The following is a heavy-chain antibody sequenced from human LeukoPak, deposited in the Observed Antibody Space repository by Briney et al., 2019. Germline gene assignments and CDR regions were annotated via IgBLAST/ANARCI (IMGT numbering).Heavy chain of an antibody. D-gene: IGHD3-22*01. CDR1: GFTFSSYS. Sequence: GGSLRLSCAASGFTFSSYSMNWVRQAPGKGLEWVSSISSSSSYIYYADSVKGRFTISRDNAKNSLYLQMNSLRAEDTAVYYCARDPPNYDSSGYGAYYYYGMDVWGQGTTVTVSS. J-gene: IGHJ6*02. CDR2: ISSSSSYI. CDR3: ARDPPNYDSSGYGAYYYYGMDV. V-gene: IGHV3-21*01.